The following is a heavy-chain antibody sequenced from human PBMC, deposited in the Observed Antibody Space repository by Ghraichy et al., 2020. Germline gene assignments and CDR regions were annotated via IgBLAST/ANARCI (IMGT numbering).Heavy chain of an antibody. J-gene: IGHJ4*02. CDR2: INHSGST. CDR3: ARQGGYVPFDY. CDR1: GGSFSGYY. V-gene: IGHV4-34*01. D-gene: IGHD5-12*01. Sequence: SETLSLTCAVYGGSFSGYYWSWIRQPPGKGLEWIGEINHSGSTNYNPSLKSRVTISVDTSKNQFSLKLSSVTAADTAVYYCARQGGYVPFDYWGQGTLVTVSS.